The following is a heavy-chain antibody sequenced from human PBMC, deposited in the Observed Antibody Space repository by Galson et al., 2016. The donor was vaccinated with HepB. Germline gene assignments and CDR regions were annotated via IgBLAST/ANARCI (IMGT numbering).Heavy chain of an antibody. V-gene: IGHV3-23*01. J-gene: IGHJ4*02. D-gene: IGHD6-13*01. CDR1: GFTLSNSA. CDR3: AKGGLSSRWASS. CDR2: LSDGGDTT. Sequence: SLRLSCAASGFTLSNSAMTWVRQAPGKGLEWMSTLSDGGDTTYYADSVKGRFTVSRDTSKNTLYLQMNSLRVDDTALYYCAKGGLSSRWASSWGQGTLVTVSS.